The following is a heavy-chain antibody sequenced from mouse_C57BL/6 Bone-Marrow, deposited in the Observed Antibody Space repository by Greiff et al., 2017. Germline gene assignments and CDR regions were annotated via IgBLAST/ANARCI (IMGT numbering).Heavy chain of an antibody. D-gene: IGHD2-3*01. V-gene: IGHV1-59*01. J-gene: IGHJ1*03. CDR1: GYTFTSYW. Sequence: QVQLKQPGAELVRPGTSVKLSCKASGYTFTSYWMHWVKQRPGQGLEWIGVIDPSDSYTNYNQKFKGKATLTVDTSSSTAYMQLSSLTSEDSAVYYCARGGDGYYVDWYVDVWGTGTTVTVSS. CDR2: IDPSDSYT. CDR3: ARGGDGYYVDWYVDV.